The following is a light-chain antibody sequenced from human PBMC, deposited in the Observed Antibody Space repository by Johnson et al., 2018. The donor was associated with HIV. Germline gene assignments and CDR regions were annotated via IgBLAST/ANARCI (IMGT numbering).Light chain of an antibody. CDR3: GTWDNSLSAGGV. Sequence: QSVLTQPPSVSAAPGQKVTISCSGSSSNIGNNYVSWYQQLPGTAPKLLIYEKNKRPSGIPDRFSASKSGTSATLDITGLQTGDEADYYCGTWDNSLSAGGVFGTVTKVTVL. CDR2: EKN. CDR1: SSNIGNNY. J-gene: IGLJ1*01. V-gene: IGLV1-51*02.